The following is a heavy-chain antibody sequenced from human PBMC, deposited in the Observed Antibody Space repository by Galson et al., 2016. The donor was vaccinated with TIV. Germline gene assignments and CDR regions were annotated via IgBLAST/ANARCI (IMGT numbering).Heavy chain of an antibody. Sequence: SLRLSCAASGFTFSSYEMNWVRQAPGMGLEWVSAISGGGGSTYYADSVKGRFTVSRDNSKNTVFLQMNSLRAEDTAVYYCTKVPSSGSSYYYGLDVWGQGTTVTVSS. V-gene: IGHV3-23*01. CDR3: TKVPSSGSSYYYGLDV. D-gene: IGHD3-22*01. CDR1: GFTFSSYE. J-gene: IGHJ6*02. CDR2: ISGGGGST.